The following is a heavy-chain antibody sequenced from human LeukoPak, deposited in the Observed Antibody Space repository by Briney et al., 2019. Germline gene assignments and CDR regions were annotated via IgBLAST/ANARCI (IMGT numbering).Heavy chain of an antibody. CDR3: AREDCSSTSCYFDY. J-gene: IGHJ4*02. D-gene: IGHD2-2*01. CDR2: IYYSGST. Sequence: TSETLSLTCTVSGRSISSHYWSWIRQPPGEGLEWIGYIYYSGSTNYNPSLKSRVTISVDTSKNQISLKLTSVTAADTAVYYCAREDCSSTSCYFDYWGQGTLVTVSS. CDR1: GRSISSHY. V-gene: IGHV4-59*11.